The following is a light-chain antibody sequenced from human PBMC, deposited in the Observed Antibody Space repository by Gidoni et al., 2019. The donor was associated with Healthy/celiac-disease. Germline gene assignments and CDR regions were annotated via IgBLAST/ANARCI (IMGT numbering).Light chain of an antibody. Sequence: DIQLTQSPSFLSASVGDRFTIPCRASQGISSYLAWYQQKPGKAPKLLIYAASTLQSGVPSRFSGSGSGTEFTLTISSLQPEDFATYYCQQLNSYLPLTFGGGTKVEIK. CDR2: AAS. CDR1: QGISSY. V-gene: IGKV1-9*01. CDR3: QQLNSYLPLT. J-gene: IGKJ4*01.